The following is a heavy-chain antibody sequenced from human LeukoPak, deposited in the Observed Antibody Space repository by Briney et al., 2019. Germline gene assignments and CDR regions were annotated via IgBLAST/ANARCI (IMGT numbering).Heavy chain of an antibody. J-gene: IGHJ6*03. D-gene: IGHD1-26*01. V-gene: IGHV1-46*01. CDR1: GYTFTSYY. CDR3: ARWELLRRSYYYYMDV. Sequence: GASVKVSCKASGYTFTSYYMHWVRQAPGQGLEWMGIINPSGGSTSYAQKFQGRVTMTRDMSTSTVYMELRSLRSDDTAVYYCARWELLRRSYYYYMDVWGKGTTVTVSS. CDR2: INPSGGST.